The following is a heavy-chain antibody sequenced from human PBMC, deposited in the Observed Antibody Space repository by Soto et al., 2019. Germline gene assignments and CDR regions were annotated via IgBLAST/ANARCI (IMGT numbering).Heavy chain of an antibody. Sequence: GGSLRLSCAASGFTFSSYCMYWVRHGPAKGLVWVSIISSYGSRTNYADAVKGRFTTSRDNAKNTLYLQMNSLRAEDTAVYYCVIYRRSVRGSYRSDSWGQGTLVTVSS. D-gene: IGHD3-16*02. CDR1: GFTFSSYC. CDR3: VIYRRSVRGSYRSDS. V-gene: IGHV3-74*01. J-gene: IGHJ5*01. CDR2: ISSYGSRT.